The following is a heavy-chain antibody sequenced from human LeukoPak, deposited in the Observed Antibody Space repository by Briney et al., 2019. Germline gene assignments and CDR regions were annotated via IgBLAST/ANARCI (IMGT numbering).Heavy chain of an antibody. CDR3: ARAQNRPAVVIYYFDY. D-gene: IGHD3-22*01. CDR1: GFTFSSYR. CDR2: IKQDGSEK. Sequence: GGSLRLSCAASGFTFSSYRMSWVRQAPGKGLEWVANIKQDGSEKYYVDSVKGRFTISRDNAKNSLYLQMNSLRAEDTAVYYCARAQNRPAVVIYYFDYWGQGTLVTVSS. J-gene: IGHJ4*02. V-gene: IGHV3-7*01.